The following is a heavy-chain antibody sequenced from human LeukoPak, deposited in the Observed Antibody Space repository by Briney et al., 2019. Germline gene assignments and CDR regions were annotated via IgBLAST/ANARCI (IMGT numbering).Heavy chain of an antibody. V-gene: IGHV5-51*01. Sequence: EESLKISCKGSGYSFTTYWIGWVRQMPGKGLEWMGIIYPADSETRLSPSFQGQVTISADKSLSTAYLQWSSLKASDTAIYYCARSGQGVFDIWGQGTMVTVSS. J-gene: IGHJ3*02. CDR1: GYSFTTYW. CDR2: IYPADSET. CDR3: ARSGQGVFDI. D-gene: IGHD2-8*01.